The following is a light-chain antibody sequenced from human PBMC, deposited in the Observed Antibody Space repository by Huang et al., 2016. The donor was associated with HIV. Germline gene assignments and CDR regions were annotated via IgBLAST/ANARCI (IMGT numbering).Light chain of an antibody. CDR2: DAS. J-gene: IGKJ2*01. V-gene: IGKV1-33*01. CDR3: QQYDNLYT. Sequence: IQMTQSPPSLSAPIGERVTITCQGSQDIRKYLNWYQQKPGKAPKLLIYDASNLQTGAPSRFSGNGSGTDFTFTISSLQPEDIATYYCQQYDNLYTFGQGTKLEIK. CDR1: QDIRKY.